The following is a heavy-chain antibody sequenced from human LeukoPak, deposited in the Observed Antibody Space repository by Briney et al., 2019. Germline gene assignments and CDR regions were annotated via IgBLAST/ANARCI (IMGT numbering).Heavy chain of an antibody. CDR1: GGSLSSSSYY. CDR2: IYYSGST. J-gene: IGHJ3*02. CDR3: ARHGPSGYSYALDAFDI. D-gene: IGHD5-18*01. Sequence: SETLSLTCTVSGGSLSSSSYYWGWLRQPPGKGLEWFGSIYYSGSTYYNPSLKSRVTISVDTSKNHFSLKLSSVTAADTAVYYCARHGPSGYSYALDAFDIWGQGTMVTVSS. V-gene: IGHV4-39*01.